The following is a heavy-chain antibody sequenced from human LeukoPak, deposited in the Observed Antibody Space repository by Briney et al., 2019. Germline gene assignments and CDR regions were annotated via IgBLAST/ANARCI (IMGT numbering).Heavy chain of an antibody. D-gene: IGHD3-9*01. Sequence: NPGGSLRLSCAASGFTFSNAWMNRVRQAPGKGLEWVGRIKSKTDGGTTDYAAPVKGRFTISRDDSKNTLYLQMNSLKTEDTAVYYCTTDGTYYDILTGYNTREYWGQGTLVTVSS. V-gene: IGHV3-15*07. J-gene: IGHJ4*02. CDR2: IKSKTDGGTT. CDR1: GFTFSNAW. CDR3: TTDGTYYDILTGYNTREY.